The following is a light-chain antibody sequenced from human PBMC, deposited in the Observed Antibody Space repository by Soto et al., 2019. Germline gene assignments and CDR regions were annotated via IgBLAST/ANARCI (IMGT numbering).Light chain of an antibody. V-gene: IGKV1-5*01. CDR3: KQSHSTQLT. CDR1: QSIGTW. J-gene: IGKJ4*01. Sequence: DIQLTQSPSTLSASVGDRITITCRASQSIGTWLAWYQHRPGEGPKLLIHDASSLECGVPSRFSGSGSATALSLTISTLESGDFATHYCKQSHSTQLTFGGGTQVDIX. CDR2: DAS.